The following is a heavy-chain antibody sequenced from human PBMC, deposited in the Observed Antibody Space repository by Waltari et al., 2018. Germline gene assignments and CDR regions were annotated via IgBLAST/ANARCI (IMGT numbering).Heavy chain of an antibody. D-gene: IGHD6-19*01. CDR3: ARGVAVGGNTHLDY. J-gene: IGHJ4*02. CDR2: RYHSGGT. CDR1: GDSISSPTYY. V-gene: IGHV4-39*07. Sequence: QLQLQESGPGLVKPSETLSRTCTVSGDSISSPTYYWGWIRQPPGKGLEWIGTRYHSGGTFYSPSLKRRVSISLETSKSQFSLKLRSVTATDTAVYYCARGVAVGGNTHLDYWGQGALVTVSS.